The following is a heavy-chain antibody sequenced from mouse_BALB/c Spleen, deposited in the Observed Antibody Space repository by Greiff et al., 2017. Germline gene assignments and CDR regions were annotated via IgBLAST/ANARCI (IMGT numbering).Heavy chain of an antibody. J-gene: IGHJ4*01. CDR3: AREGITTYYAMDY. CDR2: IWAGGST. D-gene: IGHD1-1*01. Sequence: VKLMESGPGLVAPSQSLSITCTVSGFSLTSYGVHWVRQPPGKGLEWLGVIWAGGSTNYNSALMSRLSISKDNSKSQVFLKMNSLQTDDTAMYYWAREGITTYYAMDYWGQGTSVTVSS. V-gene: IGHV2-9*02. CDR1: GFSLTSYG.